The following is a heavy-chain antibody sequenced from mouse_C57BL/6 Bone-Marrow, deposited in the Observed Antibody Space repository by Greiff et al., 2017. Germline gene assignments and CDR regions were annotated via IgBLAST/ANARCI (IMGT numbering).Heavy chain of an antibody. V-gene: IGHV2-2*01. CDR3: ARPYYYGSSYGFAY. J-gene: IGHJ3*01. CDR1: GFSLTSYG. D-gene: IGHD1-1*01. Sequence: QVQLKESGPGLVQPSQSLSITCTVSGFSLTSYGVHWVRQSPGKGLEWLGVIWSGGSTDYNAAFISRLSISKDNSKSQVFFKMNSLQADDTAIYYCARPYYYGSSYGFAYWGQGTLVTVSA. CDR2: IWSGGST.